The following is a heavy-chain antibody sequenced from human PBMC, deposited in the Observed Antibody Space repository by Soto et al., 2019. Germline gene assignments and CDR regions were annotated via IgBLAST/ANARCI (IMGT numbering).Heavy chain of an antibody. Sequence: GGSLRLSCAGSTFTFAYYWMNWVRQAPGEGLEWLANIKGDGSETNYVDSVKGRFTISRDSVRNSVYLQMNSLRVEDTAVYYCARASRSGSTGYMLDSWGQGTLVTVSS. J-gene: IGHJ5*01. CDR2: IKGDGSET. V-gene: IGHV3-7*01. D-gene: IGHD5-12*01. CDR1: TFTFAYYW. CDR3: ARASRSGSTGYMLDS.